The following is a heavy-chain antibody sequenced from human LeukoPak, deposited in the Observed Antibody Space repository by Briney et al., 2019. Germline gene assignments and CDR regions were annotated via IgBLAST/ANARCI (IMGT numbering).Heavy chain of an antibody. Sequence: GGSLRLSCAASGFTFSSYGMHWVRQAPGKGLEWVADIWYDGSNKYYADSVKGRFTISRDNSKNMLYLQMSSLRAEDTAVYYCASALDYYDNRDIDYWGQGSLVTVSS. CDR2: IWYDGSNK. D-gene: IGHD3-22*01. V-gene: IGHV3-33*01. CDR3: ASALDYYDNRDIDY. J-gene: IGHJ4*02. CDR1: GFTFSSYG.